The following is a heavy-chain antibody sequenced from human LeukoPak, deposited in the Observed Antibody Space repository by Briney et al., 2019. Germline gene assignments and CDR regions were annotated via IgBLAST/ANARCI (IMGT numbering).Heavy chain of an antibody. CDR3: AKGRLVDDAFDI. CDR2: ISWNSGSI. D-gene: IGHD1-26*01. J-gene: IGHJ3*02. CDR1: GFTFDDYA. V-gene: IGHV3-9*01. Sequence: GGSLRLSCAASGFTFDDYAMHWVRQAPGKGLEWVSGISWNSGSIGYADSVKGRFTISRDNAKNSLYLQMNSLRAEDTALYYCAKGRLVDDAFDIWGQGTMVTVPS.